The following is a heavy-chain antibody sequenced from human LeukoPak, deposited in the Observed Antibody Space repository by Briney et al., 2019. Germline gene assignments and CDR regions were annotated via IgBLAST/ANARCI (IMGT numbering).Heavy chain of an antibody. V-gene: IGHV1-18*01. CDR2: INVHK. D-gene: IGHD3-22*01. J-gene: IGHJ5*02. CDR3: ARAPRRNTDSCNSWFDP. Sequence: GASGKVSCKTSGTSFNTYGITWVRQAPGLGLEWMGGINVHKKYAPKFQGRVPMTTDTSTSTAYMELRSLRSDDTAVYYCARAPRRNTDSCNSWFDPWGQGTLVTVSS. CDR1: GTSFNTYG.